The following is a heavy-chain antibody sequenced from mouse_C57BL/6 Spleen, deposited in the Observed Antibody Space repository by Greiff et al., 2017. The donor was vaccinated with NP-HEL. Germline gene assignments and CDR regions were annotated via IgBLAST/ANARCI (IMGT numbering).Heavy chain of an antibody. D-gene: IGHD1-1*01. CDR1: GFSLTSYA. V-gene: IGHV2-9-1*01. CDR3: ARNMRDYYGSSYGWYFDV. Sequence: QVQLKESGPGLVAPSQSLSITCTVSGFSLTSYAISWVRQPPGKGLEWLGVIWTGGGTNYNSALKSRLSLRKDNSKSQVFLKMNRLQTNDTARYYCARNMRDYYGSSYGWYFDVWGTGTTVTVSS. J-gene: IGHJ1*03. CDR2: IWTGGGT.